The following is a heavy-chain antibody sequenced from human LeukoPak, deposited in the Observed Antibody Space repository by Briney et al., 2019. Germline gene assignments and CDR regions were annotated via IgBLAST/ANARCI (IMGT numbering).Heavy chain of an antibody. Sequence: GGSLRLSCAASGFTFSSYAMSWVRQAPWKGLQWVSAISGSGGSTYYADSVKGRFTISRDNSKNTLYLQMNSLRAEDTAVYYCGREGVYYYDSSGYRFFDYWGQGTLVTVSS. J-gene: IGHJ4*02. V-gene: IGHV3-23*01. CDR1: GFTFSSYA. CDR2: ISGSGGST. CDR3: GREGVYYYDSSGYRFFDY. D-gene: IGHD3-22*01.